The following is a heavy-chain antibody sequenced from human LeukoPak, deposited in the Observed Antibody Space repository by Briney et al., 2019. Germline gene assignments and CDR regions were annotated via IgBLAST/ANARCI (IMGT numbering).Heavy chain of an antibody. J-gene: IGHJ3*02. CDR3: ARGVSSSWYGDAFDI. CDR1: GYTFTSDA. V-gene: IGHV7-4-1*02. CDR2: INTNTGNP. Sequence: ASVKIFCKASGYTFTSDAMNWVRQVPGHGLELMAWINTNTGNPTYAQGFTGRFVFSLDTSVSTAYLQISSLKAEDTAVYYCARGVSSSWYGDAFDIWGQGTMVTVSS. D-gene: IGHD6-13*01.